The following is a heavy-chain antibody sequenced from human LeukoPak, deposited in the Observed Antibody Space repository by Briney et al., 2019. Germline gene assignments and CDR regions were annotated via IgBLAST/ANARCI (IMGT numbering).Heavy chain of an antibody. V-gene: IGHV1-2*02. CDR1: GYTFTGYY. D-gene: IGHD6-13*01. CDR2: INPNSGGT. J-gene: IGHJ1*01. Sequence: ASVKVSCKASGYTFTGYYMHWVRQAPGQGLEWMGWINPNSGGTNYAQKFQGRVTMTRGTSISTAYMELSRLRSDDTAVYYCARVPSTYSSSWYRVGAEGYLQHWGQGTLVTVSS. CDR3: ARVPSTYSSSWYRVGAEGYLQH.